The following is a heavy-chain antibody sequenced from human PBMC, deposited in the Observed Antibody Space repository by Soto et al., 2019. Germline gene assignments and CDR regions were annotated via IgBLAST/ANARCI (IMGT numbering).Heavy chain of an antibody. D-gene: IGHD3-22*01. V-gene: IGHV1-18*01. J-gene: IGHJ4*02. CDR3: AREGSSSGYYYPDY. CDR1: GYTFTRYG. Sequence: GASVKVSFKTSGYTFTRYGISWLRQAPGQGLEWMGWISAYNGNTNYAQKLQGRVTMTTDTSTSTAYMELRSLRSDDTAVYYCAREGSSSGYYYPDYWGQGTLVTVSS. CDR2: ISAYNGNT.